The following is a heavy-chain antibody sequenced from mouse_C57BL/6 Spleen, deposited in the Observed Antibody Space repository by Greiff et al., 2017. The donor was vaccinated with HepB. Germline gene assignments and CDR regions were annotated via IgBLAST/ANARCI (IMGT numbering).Heavy chain of an antibody. CDR3: AGKGFTTGVGGFDY. CDR2: INPNNGGT. D-gene: IGHD1-3*01. Sequence: EVQLQQSGPELVKPGASVKISCKASGYTFTDYYMNWVKQSPGKSLEWIGDINPNNGGTSYNQKFKGKATLTVDKSSSTAYMELRSLTSEDSAVYYCAGKGFTTGVGGFDYWGQGTTLTVSS. CDR1: GYTFTDYY. J-gene: IGHJ2*01. V-gene: IGHV1-26*01.